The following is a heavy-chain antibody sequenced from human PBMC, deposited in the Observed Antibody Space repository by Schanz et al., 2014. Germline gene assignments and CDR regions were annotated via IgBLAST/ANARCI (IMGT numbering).Heavy chain of an antibody. CDR1: GYTFTSYG. Sequence: QIQLVQSGPEVKKPGATVKVSCKASGYTFTSYGISWVRQAPGQGLEWMGWISAYNGNTKYPQKLQGRVTMTTATATSTADMELRSLRSDDTAVYDGAKAEYDSLTDAYSRLDPWGEGTLVTVSS. J-gene: IGHJ5*02. CDR2: ISAYNGNT. D-gene: IGHD3-9*01. V-gene: IGHV1-18*01. CDR3: AKAEYDSLTDAYSRLDP.